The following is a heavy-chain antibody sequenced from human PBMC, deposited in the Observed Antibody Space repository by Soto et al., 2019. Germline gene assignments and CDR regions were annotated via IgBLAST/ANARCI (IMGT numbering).Heavy chain of an antibody. Sequence: PSETLSLTCAVYGGSFSGYYWSWIRQPPGKGLEGIGEINHSGRTNYNPSLKSRVTISVDTAKNQFSLQVTYVTAADTAVYYCARGQEQWVVRPFDYWGQGTLVTVSS. CDR1: GGSFSGYY. V-gene: IGHV4-34*01. CDR2: INHSGRT. D-gene: IGHD6-19*01. J-gene: IGHJ4*02. CDR3: ARGQEQWVVRPFDY.